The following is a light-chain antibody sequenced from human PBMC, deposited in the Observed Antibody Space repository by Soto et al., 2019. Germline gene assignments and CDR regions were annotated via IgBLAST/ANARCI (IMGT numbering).Light chain of an antibody. CDR2: DAS. V-gene: IGKV3-11*01. J-gene: IGKJ4*01. Sequence: EIVLTQSPSTLSLSPGERATLSCRASQSVSSYLAWYQQKPGQAPRLLIYDASNRATGIPARFSGSGSGTVFTITISSLEPEDFAVYYCQQRSNWLTFGGGTKVEIK. CDR3: QQRSNWLT. CDR1: QSVSSY.